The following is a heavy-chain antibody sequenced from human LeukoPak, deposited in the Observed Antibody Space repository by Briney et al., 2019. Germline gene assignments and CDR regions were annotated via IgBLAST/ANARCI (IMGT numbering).Heavy chain of an antibody. CDR1: GGSISSSSYY. D-gene: IGHD4-17*01. J-gene: IGHJ5*02. CDR2: IYYSGST. Sequence: SETLSLTCTVSGGSISSSSYYWGWIRQPPGKGLEWIGSIYYSGSTYYNPSLKSRVTISVDMSKNQFSLKLSSVTAADTAVYYCARAPTTVTTNWFDPWGQGTLVTVSS. V-gene: IGHV4-39*01. CDR3: ARAPTTVTTNWFDP.